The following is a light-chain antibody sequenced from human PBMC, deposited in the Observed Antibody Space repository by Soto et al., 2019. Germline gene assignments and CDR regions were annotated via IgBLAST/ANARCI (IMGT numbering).Light chain of an antibody. J-gene: IGLJ2*01. CDR3: CSYAGISTFVV. Sequence: QSALTQPASVSGSPGQSITISCTGTSSDVGGYNYVSWYQQHPGKAPKLMIYDVSNRPSGVSNRFSGSKSGNTASLTISGLQAEDEADYYCCSYAGISTFVVFGGGTKVTVL. V-gene: IGLV2-14*01. CDR1: SSDVGGYNY. CDR2: DVS.